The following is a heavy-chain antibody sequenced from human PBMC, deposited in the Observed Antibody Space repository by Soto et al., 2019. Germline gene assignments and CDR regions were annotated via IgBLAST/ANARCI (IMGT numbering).Heavy chain of an antibody. J-gene: IGHJ6*04. Sequence: PSETLSLTCTVSGGSISSGGYYWSWIRQHPGKGLEWIGYIYYSGSTYYNPSLKSRVTISVDTSKNQFSLKLSSVTAADTAVYYCARADYYDSSVYFPESYYYYGMEFWCTGTTVTVSS. CDR2: IYYSGST. V-gene: IGHV4-31*03. CDR3: ARADYYDSSVYFPESYYYYGMEF. D-gene: IGHD3-22*01. CDR1: GGSISSGGYY.